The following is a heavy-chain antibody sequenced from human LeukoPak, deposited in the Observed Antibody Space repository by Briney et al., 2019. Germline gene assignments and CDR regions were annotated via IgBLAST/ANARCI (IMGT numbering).Heavy chain of an antibody. D-gene: IGHD3-22*01. CDR1: GGSISSSSYY. J-gene: IGHJ5*02. Sequence: PETLSLTCTVSGGSISSSSYYWGWIRQPPGKGLEWIGSIYYSGSTYYNPSLKSRVTISVDTSKNQFSPKLSSVTAADTAVYYCARDGPYYDSSGYSWFDPWGQGTLVTVSS. V-gene: IGHV4-39*07. CDR2: IYYSGST. CDR3: ARDGPYYDSSGYSWFDP.